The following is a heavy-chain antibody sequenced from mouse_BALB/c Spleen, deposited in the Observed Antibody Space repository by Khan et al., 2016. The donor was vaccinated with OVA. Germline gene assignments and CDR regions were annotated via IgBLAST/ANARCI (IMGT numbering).Heavy chain of an antibody. CDR1: GFTFSSYA. J-gene: IGHJ2*01. V-gene: IGHV5-6-5*01. CDR3: ARVYGSSGVDY. CDR2: MSSGGST. D-gene: IGHD1-1*01. Sequence: EVELVESGGGLVKPGGSLKLSCAASGFTFSSYAMSWVRQTPEKRLEWVASMSSGGSTYYPDSVKGRFTISRDNARNILYLQMSSLRSEDTAMYYCARVYGSSGVDYWGQGTTLPVSS.